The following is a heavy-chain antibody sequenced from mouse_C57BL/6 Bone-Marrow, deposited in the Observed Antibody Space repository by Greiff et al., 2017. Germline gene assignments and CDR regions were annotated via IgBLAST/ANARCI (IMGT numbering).Heavy chain of an antibody. CDR3: ARAIITTVEGY. D-gene: IGHD1-1*01. CDR1: GYTFTSYW. CDR2: IHPNSGST. V-gene: IGHV1-64*01. Sequence: QVQLQQPGAELVKPGASVKLSCKASGYTFTSYWMHWVKQRPGQGLEWIGMIHPNSGSTNYNEKFKSKATLTVDKSSRTAYMQLSSLTSEDSAVYYCARAIITTVEGYWGQGTTLTVSS. J-gene: IGHJ2*01.